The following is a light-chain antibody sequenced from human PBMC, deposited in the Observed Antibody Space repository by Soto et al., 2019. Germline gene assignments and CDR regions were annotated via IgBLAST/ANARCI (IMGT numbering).Light chain of an antibody. CDR1: QSVSSSY. Sequence: EIVFTQSPGTLSLSPGERATLSCRASQSVSSSYLAWYQQKPGQAPRLLIYGASNRATGIPARFSGSGSGTDFTLTISSLEPEDFAVYYCHQRKSWPRTFGQGTKVDIK. V-gene: IGKV3D-20*02. CDR3: HQRKSWPRT. CDR2: GAS. J-gene: IGKJ1*01.